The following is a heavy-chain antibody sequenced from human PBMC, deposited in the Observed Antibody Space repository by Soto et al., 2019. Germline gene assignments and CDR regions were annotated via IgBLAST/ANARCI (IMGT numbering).Heavy chain of an antibody. V-gene: IGHV4-34*01. CDR2: INQSGST. J-gene: IGHJ2*01. D-gene: IGHD4-17*01. CDR1: GGSFSGYY. CDR3: ARGREPQTTGTTDKRYFDL. Sequence: QVQLQQWGAGLLKPSETLSLTCAVYGGSFSGYYWSGIRQPPGKGLEWIGEINQSGSTNYNPSLKSQVTRSVDTSMTQFSLKLSSVTAADTAGYYCARGREPQTTGTTDKRYFDLWGRGTLVTVSS.